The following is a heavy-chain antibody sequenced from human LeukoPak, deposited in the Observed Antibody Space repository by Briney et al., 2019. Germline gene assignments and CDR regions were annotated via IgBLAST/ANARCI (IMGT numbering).Heavy chain of an antibody. CDR3: ARDGTAPGLYFDL. J-gene: IGHJ4*01. D-gene: IGHD6-13*01. V-gene: IGHV3-7*01. Sequence: GGSLRLSCAVSGFTFSSYWMNWVRQAPGKGPEWVASIRQDGGEKSYVDSVKGRFTISRDNTRNSPYLQMSSLRAEDTAVYYCARDGTAPGLYFDLWGQGTLVTVSS. CDR1: GFTFSSYW. CDR2: IRQDGGEK.